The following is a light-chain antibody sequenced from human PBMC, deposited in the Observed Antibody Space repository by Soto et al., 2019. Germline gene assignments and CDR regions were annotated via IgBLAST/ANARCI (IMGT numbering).Light chain of an antibody. CDR2: AAS. Sequence: DIQMTQSPSSLSASVGVRVTITCRASQSISASLYWYQQKPGKAPKLLIDAASTLQSGVPSRFSGSGSGTDFTLTISSLQPDDFATYYCQVACTFGQGTNLEIK. J-gene: IGKJ2*02. CDR1: QSISAS. V-gene: IGKV1-39*01. CDR3: QVACT.